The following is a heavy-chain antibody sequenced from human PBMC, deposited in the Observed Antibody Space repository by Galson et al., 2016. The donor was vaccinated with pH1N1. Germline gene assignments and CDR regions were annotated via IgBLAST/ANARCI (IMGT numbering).Heavy chain of an antibody. V-gene: IGHV3-74*01. J-gene: IGHJ4*02. CDR1: GFIFSSYW. D-gene: IGHD2-8*01. CDR3: IRALNGTWI. Sequence: SLRLSCAGSGFIFSSYWMHWVRQVPGKGLVWVSYINFDGTKTNYADSVKGRFTISRDNAKNTLYLQMNSLSVEDMAVYYCIRALNGTWIWGQGTLVTVSS. CDR2: INFDGTKT.